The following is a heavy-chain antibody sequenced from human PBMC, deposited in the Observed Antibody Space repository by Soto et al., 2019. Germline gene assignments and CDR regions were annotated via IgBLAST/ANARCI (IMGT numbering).Heavy chain of an antibody. J-gene: IGHJ4*02. V-gene: IGHV4-34*01. CDR2: INHSGST. D-gene: IGHD6-13*01. CDR1: GGSFSGYY. Sequence: QVQLQQWGAGRLKHSETLCLTCAVYGGSFSGYYWSWIRQPPGKGLEWIGEINHSGSTNYNPSLKSRVTISVDTSKNQFSLKLSSVTAADTAVYYCARGRGQQLFPYWGQGTLVTVSS. CDR3: ARGRGQQLFPY.